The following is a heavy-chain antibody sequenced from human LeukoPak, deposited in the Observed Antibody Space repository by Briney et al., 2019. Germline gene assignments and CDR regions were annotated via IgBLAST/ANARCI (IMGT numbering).Heavy chain of an antibody. J-gene: IGHJ6*04. CDR1: GFMFSSSC. CDR2: IKKDGSDK. D-gene: IGHD3-10*02. Sequence: PSGGSLRLSCAASGFMFSSSCMAWVRQAPGKGLEWVANIKKDGSDKNYVDSMKGRFTISRDNAKNSLYLQMNSLRAEDTAVYYCAELGITMIGGVWGKGTTVTISS. CDR3: AELGITMIGGV. V-gene: IGHV3-7*01.